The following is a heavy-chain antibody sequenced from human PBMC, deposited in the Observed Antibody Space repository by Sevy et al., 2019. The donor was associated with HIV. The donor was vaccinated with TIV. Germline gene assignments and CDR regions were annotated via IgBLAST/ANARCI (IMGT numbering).Heavy chain of an antibody. CDR2: IYYDGNNK. V-gene: IGHV3-33*01. D-gene: IGHD6-19*01. Sequence: GGPLRLSCAASGFTFNTYGMHWVRQAPGKGLEWVALIYYDGNNKVYADSVKGRFTISRDNSKNTLFLQMNSLRAEDTAFYYCARDLGIAVAPDYWGQGTLVTVSS. CDR3: ARDLGIAVAPDY. CDR1: GFTFNTYG. J-gene: IGHJ4*02.